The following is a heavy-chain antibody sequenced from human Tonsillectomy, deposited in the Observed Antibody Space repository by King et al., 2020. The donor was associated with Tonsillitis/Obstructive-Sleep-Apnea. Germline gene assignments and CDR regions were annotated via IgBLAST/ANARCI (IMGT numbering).Heavy chain of an antibody. Sequence: QLQESGPGLVKPSETLSLTCTVSGGSISSYYWSWIRQPPGKGLEWIGYIYYSGSTNYNPSLKSRVTISVDTSKNQFSLKLSSVTAADTAVYYCARAPISYCSSTSCYSGWFDPWGQGTLVTVSS. D-gene: IGHD2-2*02. CDR2: IYYSGST. CDR3: ARAPISYCSSTSCYSGWFDP. CDR1: GGSISSYY. J-gene: IGHJ5*02. V-gene: IGHV4-59*01.